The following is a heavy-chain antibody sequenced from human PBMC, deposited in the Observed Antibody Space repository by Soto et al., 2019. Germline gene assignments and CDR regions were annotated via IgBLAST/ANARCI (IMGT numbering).Heavy chain of an antibody. Sequence: SETLSLTCSVSGGSISSSSFYWGWIRQPPGKGLEWIGSIYYSGSTHYNPSLQSRVTISVDTSKNQFSLKLSSVTAADTAVYYCARHHRDDSSGYYQYFDYWGQGTLVTVSS. CDR2: IYYSGST. CDR3: ARHHRDDSSGYYQYFDY. V-gene: IGHV4-39*01. D-gene: IGHD3-22*01. J-gene: IGHJ4*02. CDR1: GGSISSSSFY.